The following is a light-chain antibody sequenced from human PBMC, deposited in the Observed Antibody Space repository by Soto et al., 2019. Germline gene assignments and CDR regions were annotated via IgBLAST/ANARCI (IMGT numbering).Light chain of an antibody. CDR2: TNT. V-gene: IGLV1-40*01. J-gene: IGLJ3*02. CDR1: SSTIGAGYD. CDR3: QSYDSSLSASV. Sequence: QSVLTQPPSVSGAPGQRVTIPCTGSSSTIGAGYDVHWYQQLPGAAPKLLIYTNTNRPSGVPDRFSGSNSGTSASLAITGLQAEDEADYYCQSYDSSLSASVFGGGPKLTVL.